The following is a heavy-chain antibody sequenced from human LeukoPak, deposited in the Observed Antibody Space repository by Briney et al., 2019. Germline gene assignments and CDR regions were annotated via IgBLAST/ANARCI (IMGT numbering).Heavy chain of an antibody. J-gene: IGHJ4*02. V-gene: IGHV3-30*18. D-gene: IGHD6-19*01. Sequence: SGGSQRLSCAASGFSFRSYGIHWVRHAPGKVLEWVAVISYDGIHKYYGDSVKGRFTISRENSKNTLYLQMSSLRPEDTAVYYCAKDLGASGLGSGWPFDYWGQGTPVTVSS. CDR2: ISYDGIHK. CDR3: AKDLGASGLGSGWPFDY. CDR1: GFSFRSYG.